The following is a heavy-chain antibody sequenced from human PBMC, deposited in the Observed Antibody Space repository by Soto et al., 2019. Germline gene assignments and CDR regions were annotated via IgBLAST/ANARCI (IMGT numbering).Heavy chain of an antibody. CDR1: SGSISSSNW. Sequence: QVQLQESGPGLVKPSGTLSLTCAVSSGSISSSNWWSWVRQPPGKGLEWIGEIYHSGSTNYNPSLKSRVTISVDKSKNQFSLKLSSVTAADTAVYYCARAEGYYGSGSYLYYYYYMDVWGKGTTVTVSS. J-gene: IGHJ6*03. D-gene: IGHD3-10*01. V-gene: IGHV4-4*02. CDR2: IYHSGST. CDR3: ARAEGYYGSGSYLYYYYYMDV.